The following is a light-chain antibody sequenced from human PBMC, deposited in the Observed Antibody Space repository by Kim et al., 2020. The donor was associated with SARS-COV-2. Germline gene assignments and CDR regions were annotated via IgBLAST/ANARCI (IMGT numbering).Light chain of an antibody. Sequence: ASVGDRVTSTCRASQDITNFLGRFQQKPGKAPKSLIDAASSLQSGVPSRFYGSGSGTDFALTVNNLQPEDVATYYCQHYNSYPYTFGQGTKLEI. V-gene: IGKV1-16*01. J-gene: IGKJ2*01. CDR3: QHYNSYPYT. CDR2: AAS. CDR1: QDITNF.